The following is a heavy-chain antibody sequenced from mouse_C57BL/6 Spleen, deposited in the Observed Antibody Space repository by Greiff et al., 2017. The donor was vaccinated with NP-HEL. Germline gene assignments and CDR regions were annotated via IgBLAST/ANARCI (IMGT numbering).Heavy chain of an antibody. Sequence: QVQLKESGAELVRPGASVTLSCKASGYTFTDYEMHWVKQTPVHGLEWIGAIDPETGGTAYNQKFKGKAILTADKSSSTAYMELRSLTSEDSAVYYCTNGGSPWFADWGQGTLVTVSA. V-gene: IGHV1-15*01. CDR1: GYTFTDYE. CDR2: IDPETGGT. J-gene: IGHJ3*01. CDR3: TNGGSPWFAD. D-gene: IGHD1-1*02.